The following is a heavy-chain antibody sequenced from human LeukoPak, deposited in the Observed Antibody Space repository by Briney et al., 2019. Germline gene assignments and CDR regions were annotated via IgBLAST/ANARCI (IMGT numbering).Heavy chain of an antibody. CDR3: ARDPRGLGMSFDY. J-gene: IGHJ4*02. CDR2: INPSGGST. CDR1: GYTFTSYY. V-gene: IGHV1-46*01. D-gene: IGHD7-27*01. Sequence: ASVKVSRKASGYTFTSYYMHWVRQAPGQGLEWMGIINPSGGSTSYAQKFQGRVTMTRDTSTSTVYMELSSLRSDDTAVYYCARDPRGLGMSFDYWGQGTLVTVSS.